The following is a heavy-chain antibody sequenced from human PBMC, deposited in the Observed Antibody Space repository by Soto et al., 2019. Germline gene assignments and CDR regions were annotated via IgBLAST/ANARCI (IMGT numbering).Heavy chain of an antibody. V-gene: IGHV1-2*02. CDR3: ARTRYCSSTSCYSPLVY. CDR1: GYAFTGYY. Sequence: GASVKVSCKASGYAFTGYYMHWVRQAPGQGLEWMGWINPNSGGTNYAQKFQGRVTMTRDTSISTAYTELSRLRSDDTAVYYCARTRYCSSTSCYSPLVYWGQGTLVTVSS. CDR2: INPNSGGT. D-gene: IGHD2-2*01. J-gene: IGHJ4*02.